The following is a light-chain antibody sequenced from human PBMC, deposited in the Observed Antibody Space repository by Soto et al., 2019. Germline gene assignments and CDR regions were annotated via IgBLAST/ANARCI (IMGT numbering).Light chain of an antibody. J-gene: IGKJ3*01. CDR1: QSVSSY. V-gene: IGKV3-11*01. CDR3: QLRSNGVT. Sequence: MALTQSAGRLALAPRARATPYCKASQSVSSYLAWYQQKPGQAPRLLIYDASNRATGIPARFSGSGSGTDFTLTISSLEPEDFAVYYCQLRSNGVTFGPGTKVDIK. CDR2: DAS.